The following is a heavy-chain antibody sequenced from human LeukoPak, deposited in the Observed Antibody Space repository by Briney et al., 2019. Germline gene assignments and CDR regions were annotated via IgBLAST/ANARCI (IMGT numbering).Heavy chain of an antibody. V-gene: IGHV3-7*01. Sequence: PAGSLRLSCAASGFSFTTYWMSWVRQAPGKGLEWVANIKQDGTEKYYVDSVKGRFTISRDNAKNSLYLQMNSLRVEDTAVYYCAKLAKYFYGSETYYFFEHWGQGTPVTASS. CDR3: AKLAKYFYGSETYYFFEH. CDR1: GFSFTTYW. J-gene: IGHJ4*02. D-gene: IGHD3-10*01. CDR2: IKQDGTEK.